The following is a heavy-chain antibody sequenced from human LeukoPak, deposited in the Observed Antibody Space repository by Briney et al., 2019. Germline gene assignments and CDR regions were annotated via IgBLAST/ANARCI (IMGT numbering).Heavy chain of an antibody. V-gene: IGHV1-2*02. J-gene: IGHJ4*02. CDR2: INPNSGGT. Sequence: ASVKVSCKASGYTFTGYYMHWVRQAPAQGLEWMGWINPNSGGTNYAQKFQGRVTMTRDTSISTAYMELSRLRSEDTAVYYCARVPVAHSSGWHYFDYWGQGTLVTVSS. CDR3: ARVPVAHSSGWHYFDY. CDR1: GYTFTGYY. D-gene: IGHD6-19*01.